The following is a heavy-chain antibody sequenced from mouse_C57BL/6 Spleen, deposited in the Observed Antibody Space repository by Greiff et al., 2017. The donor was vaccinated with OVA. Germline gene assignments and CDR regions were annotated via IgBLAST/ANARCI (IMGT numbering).Heavy chain of an antibody. D-gene: IGHD2-4*01. CDR3: ARRVIYYDYDY. V-gene: IGHV1-64*01. J-gene: IGHJ2*01. CDR1: GYTFTSYW. Sequence: QVQLRQPGAELVKPGASVKLSCKASGYTFTSYWMHWVKQRPGQGLEWIGMIHPNSGSTNYNEKFKSKATLTVDKSSSTAYMQLSSLTSEDSAVYYCARRVIYYDYDYWGQGTTLTVSS. CDR2: IHPNSGST.